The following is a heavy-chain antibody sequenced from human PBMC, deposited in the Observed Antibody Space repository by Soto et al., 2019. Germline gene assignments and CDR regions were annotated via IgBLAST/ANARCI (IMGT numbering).Heavy chain of an antibody. D-gene: IGHD3-16*02. J-gene: IGHJ4*02. CDR1: GFTFSSYI. V-gene: IGHV3-21*04. CDR3: ATPLLQGYVWGGYRPFDX. CDR2: ISLDSNYI. Sequence: GGSLRLSCAASGFTFSSYIMNWVRQAPGKGLEWVSSISLDSNYIYYAYSVKGRFTISRDNSKNSLYLQMNSLRAEDTAVYYCATPLLQGYVWGGYRPFDXWGQGTLVTVSX.